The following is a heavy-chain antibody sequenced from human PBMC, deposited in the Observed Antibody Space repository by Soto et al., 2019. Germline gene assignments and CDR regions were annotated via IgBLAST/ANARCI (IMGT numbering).Heavy chain of an antibody. CDR3: AREVGYSNYYNWFDP. J-gene: IGHJ5*02. CDR1: GGSISSYY. D-gene: IGHD4-4*01. V-gene: IGHV4-59*01. Sequence: SETLSLTCTVSGGSISSYYWSWIRQPPGKGLEWIGYIYYSGSTNYNPSLKSRVTISVDTSKNQFSLKLSSVTAADTAVYYCAREVGYSNYYNWFDPWGQGTLVTVSS. CDR2: IYYSGST.